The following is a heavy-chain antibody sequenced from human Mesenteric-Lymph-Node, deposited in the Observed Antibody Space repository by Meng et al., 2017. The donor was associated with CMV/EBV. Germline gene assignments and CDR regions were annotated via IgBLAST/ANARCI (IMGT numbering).Heavy chain of an antibody. CDR3: ATVRFKKSVIKGGMDV. D-gene: IGHD5/OR15-5a*01. CDR2: ISYDGSTI. Sequence: GGSLRLSCVASGFTFSNYAMHWVRQAPGKGLEWVALISYDGSTIYYADSLKGRFTISRDNSKDTLYLQMNSLTAEDTAVYYCATVRFKKSVIKGGMDVWGQGTAVTVSS. V-gene: IGHV3-30*04. J-gene: IGHJ6*02. CDR1: GFTFSNYA.